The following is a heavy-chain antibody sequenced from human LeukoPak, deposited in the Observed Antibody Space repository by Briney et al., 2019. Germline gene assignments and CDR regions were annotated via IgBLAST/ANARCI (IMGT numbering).Heavy chain of an antibody. CDR3: ARVEDSSSWYGYYFDY. V-gene: IGHV3-30-3*01. J-gene: IGHJ4*02. Sequence: GGSLRLSCAASGFTFSSYAMHWVRQAPGKGLEWVAVISYDGSNKYYADSVKGRFTISGDNSKNTLYLQMNSLRAEDTAVYYCARVEDSSSWYGYYFDYWGQGTLVTVSS. CDR1: GFTFSSYA. CDR2: ISYDGSNK. D-gene: IGHD6-13*01.